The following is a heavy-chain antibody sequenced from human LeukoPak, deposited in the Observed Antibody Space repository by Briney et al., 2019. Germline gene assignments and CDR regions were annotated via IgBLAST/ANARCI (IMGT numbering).Heavy chain of an antibody. CDR1: GYTFTSYG. D-gene: IGHD5-18*01. CDR3: ARFEVVDTAMAPYY. Sequence: ASVKVSCKASGYTFTSYGISWVRQAPGQGLEWMGWISAYNGNTNYAQKLQGRVTMTTDTSTSTAYMELRSLGSDDTAVYYCARFEVVDTAMAPYYWGQGTLVTVSS. J-gene: IGHJ4*02. CDR2: ISAYNGNT. V-gene: IGHV1-18*01.